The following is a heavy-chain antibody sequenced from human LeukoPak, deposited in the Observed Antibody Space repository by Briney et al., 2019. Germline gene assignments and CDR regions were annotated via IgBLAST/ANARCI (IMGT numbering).Heavy chain of an antibody. Sequence: SETLSLTCAVSGGFISSSNWWSWVRQPPGKGLEWIGEIYHSGSTNYNPSLKSRVTISVDKSKNQFSLKLSSVTAADTAVYYCARLIAARPSHFDYWGQGTLVTVSS. D-gene: IGHD6-6*01. CDR3: ARLIAARPSHFDY. J-gene: IGHJ4*02. V-gene: IGHV4-4*02. CDR1: GGFISSSNW. CDR2: IYHSGST.